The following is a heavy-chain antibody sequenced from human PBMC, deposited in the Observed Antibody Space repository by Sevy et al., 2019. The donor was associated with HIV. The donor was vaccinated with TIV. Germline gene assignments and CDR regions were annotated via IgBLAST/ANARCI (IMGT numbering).Heavy chain of an antibody. V-gene: IGHV1-2*02. Sequence: ASVKVSCKTSGYTFTGNYIHWVRQAPGQGLEWMGWINTNSGDTGTKYVQKFQGRVTMTSDRSINTVYMDLTRLSPDDTAVYYCAREGYDLLSGYSAPYFDYWGQGTLVTVSS. J-gene: IGHJ4*02. CDR2: INTNSGDTGT. CDR1: GYTFTGNY. D-gene: IGHD3-3*01. CDR3: AREGYDLLSGYSAPYFDY.